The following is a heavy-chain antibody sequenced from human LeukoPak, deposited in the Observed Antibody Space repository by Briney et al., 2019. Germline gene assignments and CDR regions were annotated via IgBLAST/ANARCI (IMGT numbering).Heavy chain of an antibody. D-gene: IGHD6-13*01. CDR2: VYYSGST. J-gene: IGHJ6*03. CDR3: ARISRYYYYYYMDV. Sequence: SETLSLTCTVSGGSISSYYWSWIRQPPGKGLEWIGYVYYSGSTNYNPSLKSRVTISVDTPKNQFSLKLSSVTAADTAVYYCARISRYYYYYYMDVWGKGTTVTVSS. V-gene: IGHV4-59*01. CDR1: GGSISSYY.